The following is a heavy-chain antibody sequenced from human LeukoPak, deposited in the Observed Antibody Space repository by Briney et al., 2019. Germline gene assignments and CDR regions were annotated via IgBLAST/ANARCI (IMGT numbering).Heavy chain of an antibody. CDR3: AREDAYIVGALA. D-gene: IGHD1-26*01. V-gene: IGHV1-69*04. CDR1: GGTFSSYA. J-gene: IGHJ4*02. CDR2: IIPILGIA. Sequence: ASVKVSCKASGGTFSSYAISWVRQAPGQGLEWMGRIIPILGIANYAQKFQGRVTITAAKSTSTAYMELSSLRSEDTAVYYCAREDAYIVGALAWGQGTLVTVSS.